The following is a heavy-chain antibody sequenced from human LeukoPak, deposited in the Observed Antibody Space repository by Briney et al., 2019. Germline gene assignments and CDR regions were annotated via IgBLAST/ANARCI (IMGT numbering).Heavy chain of an antibody. CDR3: ARSTNSGSGAFYYYYALDV. V-gene: IGHV3-74*01. CDR2: INSDGSST. J-gene: IGHJ6*02. Sequence: GGSLRLSCTASGFTFRNYWMHWVRKPPGKGLIWVSRINSDGSSTTYADSVKGRFTVSRDNAKTTLYLQMHSLRAEDTAIYYCARSTNSGSGAFYYYYALDVWGQGTTVTVSS. CDR1: GFTFRNYW. D-gene: IGHD3-10*01.